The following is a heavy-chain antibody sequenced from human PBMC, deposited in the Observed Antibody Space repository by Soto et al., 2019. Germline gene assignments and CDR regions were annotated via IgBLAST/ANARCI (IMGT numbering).Heavy chain of an antibody. CDR1: GFMFSRYA. V-gene: IGHV3-30-3*01. CDR2: ISKDGSVN. CDR3: ARSRSGAVPDSFGY. Sequence: QVQLVESGGRVVQPGGSLRLSCAASGFMFSRYAIHWLRQAPGKGLEWVAVISKDGSVNYYADSVRGRFSISRDKSKNTVYLEMNGMRDDDTAVFYCARSRSGAVPDSFGYWGQGTLVTVSS. J-gene: IGHJ1*01. D-gene: IGHD3-3*01.